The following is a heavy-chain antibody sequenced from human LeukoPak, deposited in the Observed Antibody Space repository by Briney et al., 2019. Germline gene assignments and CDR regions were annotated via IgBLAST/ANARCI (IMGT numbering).Heavy chain of an antibody. Sequence: ASVKVSCKVSGYTLTELSMHWVRQAPGKGLEWMGGFDPEDGETIYAQKFQGRVTITADESTSTAYMELSSLRSEDTAVYYCARVGSFPYYYGSGRPYYFDYWGQGTLVTVSS. CDR2: FDPEDGET. J-gene: IGHJ4*02. CDR1: GYTLTELS. CDR3: ARVGSFPYYYGSGRPYYFDY. V-gene: IGHV1-24*01. D-gene: IGHD3-10*01.